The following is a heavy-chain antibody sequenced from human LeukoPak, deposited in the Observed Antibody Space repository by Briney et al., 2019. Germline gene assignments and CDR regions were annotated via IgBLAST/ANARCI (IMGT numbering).Heavy chain of an antibody. D-gene: IGHD4-17*01. CDR3: ARDKGDYGDYGPLYYFDY. V-gene: IGHV4-38-2*02. CDR2: IYHSGST. Sequence: KPSETLSLTCTVSGYSISSGYYWGWIRQPPGKGLEWIGSIYHSGSTYYNPSLKSRVTISVDTSKNQFSLKLGSVTAADTAVYYCARDKGDYGDYGPLYYFDYWGQGTLVTVSS. CDR1: GYSISSGYY. J-gene: IGHJ4*02.